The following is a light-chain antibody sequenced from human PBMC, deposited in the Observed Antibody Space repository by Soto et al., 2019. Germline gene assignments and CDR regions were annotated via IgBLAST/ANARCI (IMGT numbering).Light chain of an antibody. CDR1: QRISTN. V-gene: IGKV1-39*01. CDR2: AAS. CDR3: QQRYSFPLT. Sequence: DIQMTQSTSSLSASIVDRVTITCRASQRISTNLNWYQQKPVKAPKVLIYAASTLQSGVPSRFSGSGSGTDFSLTICSLHPEDFATYYCQQRYSFPLTFGPGTKVH. J-gene: IGKJ3*01.